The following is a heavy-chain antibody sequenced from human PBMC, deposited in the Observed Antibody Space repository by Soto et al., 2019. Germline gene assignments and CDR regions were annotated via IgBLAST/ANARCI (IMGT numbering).Heavy chain of an antibody. J-gene: IGHJ3*02. D-gene: IGHD6-19*01. CDR3: ARHLRSFSSGGYGDAFDI. CDR1: GGSISSYY. CDR2: IYYSGST. Sequence: SETLSLTCTVSGGSISSYYWSWIRQPPGKGLEWIGYIYYSGSTNYNPSLKSRVTISVDTSKNQFSLKLSSVTAADTAVYYCARHLRSFSSGGYGDAFDIWGQGTMVTVSS. V-gene: IGHV4-59*08.